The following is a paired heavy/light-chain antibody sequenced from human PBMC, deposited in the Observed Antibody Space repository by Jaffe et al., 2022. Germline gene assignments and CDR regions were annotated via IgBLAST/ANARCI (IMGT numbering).Light chain of an antibody. CDR2: GAS. CDR1: QSVSSSY. CDR3: QQYGSSPQA. Sequence: EIVLTQSPGTLSLSPGERATLSCRASQSVSSSYLAWYQQKPGQAPRLLIYGASSRATGIPDRFSGSGSGTDFTLTISRLEPEDFAVYYCQQYGSSPQAFGGGTKVEIK. J-gene: IGKJ4*01. V-gene: IGKV3-20*01.
Heavy chain of an antibody. CDR3: TRWGPGLRYFDPAGDAFDI. V-gene: IGHV3-49*04. Sequence: EVQLVESGGGLVQPGRSLRLSCTASGFTFGDYAMSWVRQAPGKGLEWVGFIRSKAYGGTTEYAASVKGRFTISRDDSKSIAYLQMNSLKTEDTAVYYCTRWGPGLRYFDPAGDAFDIWGQGTMVTVSS. CDR2: IRSKAYGGTT. CDR1: GFTFGDYA. D-gene: IGHD3-9*01. J-gene: IGHJ3*02.